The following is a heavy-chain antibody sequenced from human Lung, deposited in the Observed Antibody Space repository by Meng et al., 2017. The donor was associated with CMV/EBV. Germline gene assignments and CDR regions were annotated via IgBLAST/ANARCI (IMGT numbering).Heavy chain of an antibody. CDR2: MNPNRGNT. J-gene: IGHJ6*02. Sequence: SVKVSCXASGYTFSNYDIIWVRQASGQGLEWVGWMNPNRGNTAYAQKFQGRVTMTRDTSTSIAYMELSSLRSGDTAVYYRARGQVQCSTINCHDYRFSGMDVWGQGITVAVSS. V-gene: IGHV1-8*01. CDR1: GYTFSNYD. D-gene: IGHD2/OR15-2a*01. CDR3: ARGQVQCSTINCHDYRFSGMDV.